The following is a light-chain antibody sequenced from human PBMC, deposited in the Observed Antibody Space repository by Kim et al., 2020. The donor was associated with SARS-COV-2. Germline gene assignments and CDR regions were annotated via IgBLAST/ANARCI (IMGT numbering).Light chain of an antibody. CDR1: SSDVDGYKY. CDR2: EVD. V-gene: IGLV2-14*01. J-gene: IGLJ1*01. Sequence: QSITIPCTGTSSDVDGYKYVSWYQHHPGKAPNLVIYEVDNRPSGVSIRFSGSKSGNTASLTISGLQAEDEADYYCSSYIRGSTNYVFGTGTKVTVL. CDR3: SSYIRGSTNYV.